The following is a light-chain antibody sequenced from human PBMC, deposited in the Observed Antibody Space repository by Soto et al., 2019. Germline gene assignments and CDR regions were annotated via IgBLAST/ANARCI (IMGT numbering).Light chain of an antibody. J-gene: IGKJ1*01. CDR1: QSVSSYY. Sequence: EIVLTQSPGTLSLSPGERATLSCRASQSVSSYYLAWYQQKPGQAPRLLIYAASSRATGIPERFSGGGSGTDFTLTSSRLEDDDFAVYYCHQCGSSPWTFGQGTKVEIK. CDR3: HQCGSSPWT. CDR2: AAS. V-gene: IGKV3-20*01.